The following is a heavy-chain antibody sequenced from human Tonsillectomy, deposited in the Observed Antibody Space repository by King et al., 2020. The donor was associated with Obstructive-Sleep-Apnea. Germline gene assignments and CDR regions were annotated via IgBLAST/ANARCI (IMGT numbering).Heavy chain of an antibody. Sequence: VTLKESGPVLVKPPETLTLTCTVSGFSLSNARMGVSWIRQPPGKALEWLAHIFSNDEKSYNTSLKSRLIISKDTSKSQVVLTMTNMDPVDTATYFCARIWFGDLFILFDYWGQGTLVTVSS. V-gene: IGHV2-26*01. J-gene: IGHJ4*02. CDR1: GFSLSNARMG. CDR2: IFSNDEK. D-gene: IGHD3-10*01. CDR3: ARIWFGDLFILFDY.